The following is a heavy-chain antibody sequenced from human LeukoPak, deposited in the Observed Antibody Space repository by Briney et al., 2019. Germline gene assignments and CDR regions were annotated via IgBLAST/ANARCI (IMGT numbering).Heavy chain of an antibody. J-gene: IGHJ4*02. CDR1: GGTFSDYY. CDR2: INDSGST. V-gene: IGHV4-34*01. CDR3: ARDPTSPGITGTTPWIDY. D-gene: IGHD1-7*01. Sequence: SETLSLTCAVYGGTFSDYYWSWIRQTPGKGLEWVGEINDSGSTNYNPSLTSRVTMSADTSKNQFSLTLSSVTAADTAVYYCARDPTSPGITGTTPWIDYWGQGTLVTVSS.